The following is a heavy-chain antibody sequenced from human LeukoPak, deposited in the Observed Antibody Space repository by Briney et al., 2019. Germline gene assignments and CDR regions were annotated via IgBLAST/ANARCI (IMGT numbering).Heavy chain of an antibody. J-gene: IGHJ4*02. D-gene: IGHD1-26*01. CDR2: MYYSGST. CDR3: ARQREQFIYF. CDR1: GVSINSCEYY. V-gene: IGHV4-39*01. Sequence: SETLSLTCAVSGVSINSCEYYWGWIRQPPGKGLEWIGTMYYSGSTYYNPSLKSRVTISVDTSKNQFFLNLSSVTAADTAVYYCARQREQFIYFWGQGTLVTVSS.